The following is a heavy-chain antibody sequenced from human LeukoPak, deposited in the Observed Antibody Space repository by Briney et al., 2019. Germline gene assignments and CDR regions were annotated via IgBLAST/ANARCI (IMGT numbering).Heavy chain of an antibody. J-gene: IGHJ4*02. CDR2: IYDIGST. D-gene: IGHD3-10*01. V-gene: IGHV4-59*08. Sequence: SETLSLTCTVSGGSISSYYWTWIRQSPGKGLEWIGNIYDIGSTNYNPSLKSRVTISIDTSKKQFSLRLKSVTAADTAVYYCARHGSYQWAIDDWGQGTLVTVSS. CDR1: GGSISSYY. CDR3: ARHGSYQWAIDD.